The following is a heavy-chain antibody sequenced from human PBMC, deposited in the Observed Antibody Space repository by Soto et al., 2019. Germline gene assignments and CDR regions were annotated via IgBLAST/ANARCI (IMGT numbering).Heavy chain of an antibody. V-gene: IGHV1-46*01. CDR3: ARDAGEGGYYYYGMDV. D-gene: IGHD3-10*01. CDR2: INPSGGST. J-gene: IGHJ6*02. Sequence: GASVKVSCKASGYTFTSYYMHWVRQAPGQGLEWMGIINPSGGSTSYAQKFQGRVTMTRDTSTSTVYMELSSLRSEDTAVYYCARDAGEGGYYYYGMDVWGLGTTVTVSS. CDR1: GYTFTSYY.